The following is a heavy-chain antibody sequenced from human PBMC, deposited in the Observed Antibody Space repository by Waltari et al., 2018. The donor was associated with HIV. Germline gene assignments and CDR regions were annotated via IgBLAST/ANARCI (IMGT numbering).Heavy chain of an antibody. J-gene: IGHJ3*02. V-gene: IGHV4-34*01. CDR1: GGSFTDDY. CDR3: ARGTKPAPYNGWPRGAFDI. D-gene: IGHD5-12*01. Sequence: QVQQHQWGAGLLKPSETLALTCTVDGGSFTDDYWTWLRQSPRKGLEWIGEIDHRGRTNYNPSLRSRVTISFDMSNNQFSLRLTSVTPSDSAVYFCARGTKPAPYNGWPRGAFDIWGQGTVVTVSS. CDR2: IDHRGRT.